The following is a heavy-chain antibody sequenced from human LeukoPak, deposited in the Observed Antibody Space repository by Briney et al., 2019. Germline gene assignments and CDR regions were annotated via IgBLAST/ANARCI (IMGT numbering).Heavy chain of an antibody. Sequence: ASVKVSCKASGYTFTSYGISWVRQAPGQGLEWMGWISAYNGNTNYAQKLQGRVTMTTDTSTSTAYMELRSLRSDDTAVYYCARQWIAVAGTGWFDPWGQGTLVTVSS. D-gene: IGHD6-19*01. V-gene: IGHV1-18*01. J-gene: IGHJ5*02. CDR3: ARQWIAVAGTGWFDP. CDR1: GYTFTSYG. CDR2: ISAYNGNT.